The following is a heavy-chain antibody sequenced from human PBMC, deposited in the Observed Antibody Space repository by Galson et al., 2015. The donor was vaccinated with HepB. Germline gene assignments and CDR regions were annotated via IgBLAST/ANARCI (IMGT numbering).Heavy chain of an antibody. CDR1: GFTFSGSA. CDR2: IRSKANSYAT. CDR3: TRQDYGDYANDAFDI. V-gene: IGHV3-73*01. D-gene: IGHD4-17*01. J-gene: IGHJ3*02. Sequence: SLRLSCAASGFTFSGSAMHWVRQASGKGLEWVGRIRSKANSYATTYAASMKGRFTISRDDSKNTAYLEMNSLKTEDTAVYYCTRQDYGDYANDAFDIWGQGTMVTVSS.